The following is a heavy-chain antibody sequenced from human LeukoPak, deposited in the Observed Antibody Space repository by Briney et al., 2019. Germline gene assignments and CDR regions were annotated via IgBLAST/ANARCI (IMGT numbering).Heavy chain of an antibody. Sequence: GGSLRLSCAASGFTFSSYAMSWVRQAPGKGLEWASAISGSGGSTYYADSVKGRFTISRDNSKNTLYLQMNSLRAEDTAVYYCAKGNTMIVVVTPFDYWGQGTLVTVSS. CDR3: AKGNTMIVVVTPFDY. V-gene: IGHV3-23*01. D-gene: IGHD3-22*01. CDR2: ISGSGGST. CDR1: GFTFSSYA. J-gene: IGHJ4*02.